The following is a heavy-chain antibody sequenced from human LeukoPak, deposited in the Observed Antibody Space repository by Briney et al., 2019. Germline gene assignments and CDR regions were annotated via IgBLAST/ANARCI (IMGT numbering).Heavy chain of an antibody. V-gene: IGHV4-34*01. J-gene: IGHJ3*02. CDR2: INHSGST. CDR3: ASSSPRVTTYLAFDI. D-gene: IGHD4-17*01. CDR1: GGSFSGYY. Sequence: SETLSLTCAVYGGSFSGYYWSWIRQPPGKGLEWIGEINHSGSTNYNPSLKSQVTISVDTSKNQSSLELSSVTAADTAVYYCASSSPRVTTYLAFDIWGQGTMVTVSS.